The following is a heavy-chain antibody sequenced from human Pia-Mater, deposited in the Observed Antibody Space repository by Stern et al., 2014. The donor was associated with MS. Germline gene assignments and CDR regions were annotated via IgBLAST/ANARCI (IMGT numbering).Heavy chain of an antibody. CDR1: GYNFIDHA. CDR2: NNGGPGTT. J-gene: IGHJ4*02. CDR3: ARQPDYSDFLDF. D-gene: IGHD4-11*01. V-gene: IGHV1-3*01. Sequence: QVQLVQSGAEVKKPGASMTISCKTSGYNFIDHAIHWVRQAPGQRLEWMGGNNGGPGTTKYSQKFQGRVSFTRDKAASAAYMDLSSLSPDDTAVYYCARQPDYSDFLDFWGQGTLVTVSS.